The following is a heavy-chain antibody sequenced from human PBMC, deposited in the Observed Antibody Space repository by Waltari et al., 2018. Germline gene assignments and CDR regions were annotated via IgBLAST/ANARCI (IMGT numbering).Heavy chain of an antibody. CDR2: FDPEDGET. J-gene: IGHJ4*02. D-gene: IGHD3-9*01. CDR3: ATRGILVDWLQSYYFDY. V-gene: IGHV1-24*01. Sequence: QVQLVQSGAEVKKPGASVKVSCKVSGYTLPELSMPWVRQAPGKGLEWMGGFDPEDGETIYAQKFQGRVTMTEDTSTDTAYMELSSLRSEDTAVYYCATRGILVDWLQSYYFDYWGQGTLVTVSS. CDR1: GYTLPELS.